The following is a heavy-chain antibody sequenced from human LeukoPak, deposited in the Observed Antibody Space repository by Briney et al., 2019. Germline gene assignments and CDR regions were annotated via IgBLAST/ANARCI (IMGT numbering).Heavy chain of an antibody. Sequence: ASVKVSCKASGYTFTSYGISWVRQAPGQGLEWMGWISAYNGNTNYAQKLQGRVTMTTDTSTSTAYMELRSLRSDDTALYYCARLLWFGELFSAFDIWGQGTMVTVSS. J-gene: IGHJ3*02. CDR2: ISAYNGNT. CDR1: GYTFTSYG. D-gene: IGHD3-10*01. V-gene: IGHV1-18*01. CDR3: ARLLWFGELFSAFDI.